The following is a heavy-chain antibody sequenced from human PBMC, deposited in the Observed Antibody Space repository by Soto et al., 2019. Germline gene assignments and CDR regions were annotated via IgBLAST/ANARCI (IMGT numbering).Heavy chain of an antibody. Sequence: QVQLQESGPGLVKPSETLSLTCTVSGGSISSYYWSWIRQPPGKGLEWIGYIYYSGSTNYNPSLESRVTISVDTSTNQFSLKLSSVTAADTAVYYCAREGLTGTIGLYYYYGMDVWGQGTTVTVSS. CDR1: GGSISSYY. J-gene: IGHJ6*02. CDR2: IYYSGST. V-gene: IGHV4-59*01. D-gene: IGHD1-7*01. CDR3: AREGLTGTIGLYYYYGMDV.